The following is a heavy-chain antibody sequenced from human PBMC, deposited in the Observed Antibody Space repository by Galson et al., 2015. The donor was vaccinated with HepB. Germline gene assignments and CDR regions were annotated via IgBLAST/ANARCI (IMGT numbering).Heavy chain of an antibody. V-gene: IGHV1-18*01. CDR3: ARAPDYDILTGYSDY. CDR1: GYTFTSYG. Sequence: SVKVSCKASGYTFTSYGISWVRQAPGQGLEWMGWISAYNGNTNYAQKLQGRVTMTTDTSTSTAYMELRSLRSDDTAVYYCARAPDYDILTGYSDYWGQGTLVTVSS. D-gene: IGHD3-9*01. CDR2: ISAYNGNT. J-gene: IGHJ4*02.